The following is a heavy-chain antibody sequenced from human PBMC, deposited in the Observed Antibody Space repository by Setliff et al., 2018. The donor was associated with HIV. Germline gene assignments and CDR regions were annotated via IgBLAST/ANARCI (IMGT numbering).Heavy chain of an antibody. Sequence: GGSLRLSCAASGFTFVNHGIEWVRQAPGKGLEWVSHIGTAGDTYYLDSVKGRFTISREDARNSGYLQMNSLRDDDTAVYFCARTAYYRDSSGYYSVAFDMWGPGTMVTVSS. CDR2: IGTAGDT. D-gene: IGHD3-22*01. V-gene: IGHV3-13*01. CDR1: GFTFVNHG. J-gene: IGHJ3*02. CDR3: ARTAYYRDSSGYYSVAFDM.